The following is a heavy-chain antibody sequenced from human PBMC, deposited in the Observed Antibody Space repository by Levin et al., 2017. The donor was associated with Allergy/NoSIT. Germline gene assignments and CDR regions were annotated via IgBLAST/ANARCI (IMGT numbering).Heavy chain of an antibody. CDR2: IHHSGRT. Sequence: SETLSLTCAVSGASISSDGHSWSWIRQPAGKGLEWIGFIHHSGRTHYNPSLRSRITMSVDRSKDQVSLKLSPVTAADTAVYFCARGIASRTYFDLWGQGTLVTVSS. J-gene: IGHJ5*02. CDR1: GASISSDGHS. D-gene: IGHD6-6*01. V-gene: IGHV4-30-2*01. CDR3: ARGIASRTYFDL.